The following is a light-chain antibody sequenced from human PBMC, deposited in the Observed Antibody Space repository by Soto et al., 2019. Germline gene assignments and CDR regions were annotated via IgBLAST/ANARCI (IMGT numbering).Light chain of an antibody. CDR1: QSVSSSY. J-gene: IGKJ3*01. CDR3: QQYCSSPLFS. CDR2: GAS. V-gene: IGKV3-20*01. Sequence: EIVLTQSPGTLSLSPGERATLSCRASQSVSSSYLAWYQQKPGQSPRLLIYGASSRATGIQDRFSGSVSGTDFTLTISRLEPEAFALYYCQQYCSSPLFSFGPGIKVDIK.